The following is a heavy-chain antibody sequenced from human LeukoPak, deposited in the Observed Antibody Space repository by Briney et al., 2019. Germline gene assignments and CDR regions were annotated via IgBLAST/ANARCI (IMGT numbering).Heavy chain of an antibody. CDR2: IYTSGST. D-gene: IGHD3-22*01. CDR1: GGSISSYY. Sequence: SETLSLTCTVSGGSISSYYWSWIRRPAGKGLEWIGRIYTSGSTNYNPSLKSRVTMSVDTSKNQFSLKLSSVTAADTAVYYCARMKVVAVMCYFDYWGQGTLVTVSS. CDR3: ARMKVVAVMCYFDY. J-gene: IGHJ4*02. V-gene: IGHV4-4*07.